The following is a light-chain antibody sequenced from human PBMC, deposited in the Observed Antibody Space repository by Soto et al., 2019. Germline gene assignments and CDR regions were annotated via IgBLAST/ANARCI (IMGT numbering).Light chain of an antibody. CDR2: GAS. V-gene: IGKV3-20*01. CDR3: QQYGSSPPWT. J-gene: IGKJ1*01. CDR1: QSVSSNY. Sequence: EIVLTQSPGTLSLSPGERATLSCRASQSVSSNYLVWYQQKPGQAPRLLIHGASSRATGIPDRFSGSGSGTDFTLPISRLEPEDFVVYYCQQYGSSPPWTFGQGTKVELK.